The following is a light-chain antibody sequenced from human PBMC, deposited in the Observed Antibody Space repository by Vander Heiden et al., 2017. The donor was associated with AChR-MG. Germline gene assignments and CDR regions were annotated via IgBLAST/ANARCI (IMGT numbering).Light chain of an antibody. CDR1: QRVSSD. V-gene: IGKV3-15*01. J-gene: IGKJ3*01. CDR2: SAS. Sequence: EIVMTQSPATLSVSPGERATLSCRASQRVSSDLAWYQQKPGQAPRLLMYSASTRATGVPARFSGSGSGTGFTLTISGLQSEDFAVYYCQQYNNWLFTFGPGTKVDIE. CDR3: QQYNNWLFT.